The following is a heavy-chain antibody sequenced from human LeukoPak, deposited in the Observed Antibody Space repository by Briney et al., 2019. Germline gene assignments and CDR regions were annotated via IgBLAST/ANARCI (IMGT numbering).Heavy chain of an antibody. V-gene: IGHV3-21*01. CDR2: ISSSTTNI. D-gene: IGHD3-3*01. Sequence: GGSLRLSCAASGFTFSSYSMNWVRQAPGQGLEWVSSISSSTTNIYYADSVAGRFTTSRDNDQNSVYLQMNSLRVEDTGVYYCAKSGAPYYDFWSGYYNNWLDSWGQGTLVTVSS. CDR1: GFTFSSYS. J-gene: IGHJ5*01. CDR3: AKSGAPYYDFWSGYYNNWLDS.